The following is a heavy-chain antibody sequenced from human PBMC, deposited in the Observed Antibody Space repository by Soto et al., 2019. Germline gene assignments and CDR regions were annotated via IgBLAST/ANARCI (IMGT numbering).Heavy chain of an antibody. Sequence: EVQLVESGGGLVQPGGSLRLSCAASGFTFSDHYVDWVRQAPGKGLAWVARIRNKANSYSTEYAASAKGRFTISRDDSKNLGYLQMSSLKTEDTAVYYCARMRLGSYDLKYFDYCGQGTLVTVSS. CDR3: ARMRLGSYDLKYFDY. J-gene: IGHJ4*02. V-gene: IGHV3-72*01. CDR2: IRNKANSYST. CDR1: GFTFSDHY. D-gene: IGHD1-26*01.